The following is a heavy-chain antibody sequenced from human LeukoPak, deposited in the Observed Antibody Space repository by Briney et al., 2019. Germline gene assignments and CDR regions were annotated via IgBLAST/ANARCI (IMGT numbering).Heavy chain of an antibody. V-gene: IGHV3-33*06. CDR1: GFTFRTDG. J-gene: IGHJ4*02. D-gene: IGHD3-22*01. CDR2: IWSDGSNK. CDR3: AKADPLYYYDSSGPLAY. Sequence: GGSLRLSCAASGFTFRTDGMHWVRQAPGKGLGWVANIWSDGSNKNYADSVKGRFTISRDNSKNTLLLQMNSLRAEDTAVYYCAKADPLYYYDSSGPLAYWGQGTLVTVSS.